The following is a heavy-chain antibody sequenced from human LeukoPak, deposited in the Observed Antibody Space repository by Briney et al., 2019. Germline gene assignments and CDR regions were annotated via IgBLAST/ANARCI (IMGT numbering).Heavy chain of an antibody. D-gene: IGHD3-10*01. J-gene: IGHJ4*02. CDR1: GYTFTSYA. Sequence: GASVKVSCKASGYTFTSYAMNWVRQAPGQGLEWMGWINTNTGNPTYAQGFTGRFVFSLDTSVSTAYLQISNLKAEDTAVYYCARDSSITMVRGVTQPSRYWGQGTLVTVSS. CDR3: ARDSSITMVRGVTQPSRY. V-gene: IGHV7-4-1*02. CDR2: INTNTGNP.